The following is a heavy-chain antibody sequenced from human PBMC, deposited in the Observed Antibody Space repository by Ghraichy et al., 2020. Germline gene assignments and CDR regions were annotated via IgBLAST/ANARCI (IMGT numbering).Heavy chain of an antibody. J-gene: IGHJ6*02. CDR3: ARTPARAYCSGGSCYPYYYYAMDV. D-gene: IGHD2-15*01. CDR1: GGSISSKY. Sequence: SETLSLTRTVSGGSISSKYWSWIRQPPGKGLEWIGYIYYSGSTNYNPSLKSRVTISVDTSKNQFSLKLSSVTAADTAVYYCARTPARAYCSGGSCYPYYYYAMDVWGQGTTVTVSS. V-gene: IGHV4-59*01. CDR2: IYYSGST.